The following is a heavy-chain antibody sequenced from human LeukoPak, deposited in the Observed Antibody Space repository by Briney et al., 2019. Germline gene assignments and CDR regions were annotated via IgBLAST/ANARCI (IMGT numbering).Heavy chain of an antibody. Sequence: ASVTVSFKASGYTFTDYYIHWVRQAPGQGLEWMGWIDPNNGGTNYAQKFQGRVTMTSDTSISTAYMQLSGLTFDDTAVYYCAKFWHSDCWGQGTLVTVSS. CDR2: IDPNNGGT. V-gene: IGHV1-2*02. J-gene: IGHJ4*02. CDR1: GYTFTDYY. CDR3: AKFWHSDC.